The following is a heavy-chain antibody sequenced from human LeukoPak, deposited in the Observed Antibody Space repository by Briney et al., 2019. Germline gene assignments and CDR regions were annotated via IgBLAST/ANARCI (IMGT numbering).Heavy chain of an antibody. J-gene: IGHJ6*03. CDR3: ARLRGYDFWSGYYYYYMDV. D-gene: IGHD3-3*01. Sequence: SETLSLTCAVYGGSFSGYYWSWIRQPPGKGLEWIGEINHSGSTNYNPSLKSRVTISVDTSKNQFSLKLSSVTAADTAVYYCARLRGYDFWSGYYYYYMDVWGKGTTVTVSS. V-gene: IGHV4-34*01. CDR2: INHSGST. CDR1: GGSFSGYY.